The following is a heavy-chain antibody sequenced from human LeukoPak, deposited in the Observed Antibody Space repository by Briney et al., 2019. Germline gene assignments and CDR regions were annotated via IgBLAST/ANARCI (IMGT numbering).Heavy chain of an antibody. D-gene: IGHD1-26*01. V-gene: IGHV3-23*01. CDR2: ISGDAVTS. CDR3: ARDRGVGAITLDY. J-gene: IGHJ4*02. Sequence: LXLSXAASGXTXKNYAMNWVRQSPGQGLEWVSTISGDAVTSWYADSVKGRFTISRDNSKNTLYLQMNSLRAEDTAVYYCARDRGVGAITLDYWGQGTLVTVSS. CDR1: GXTXKNYA.